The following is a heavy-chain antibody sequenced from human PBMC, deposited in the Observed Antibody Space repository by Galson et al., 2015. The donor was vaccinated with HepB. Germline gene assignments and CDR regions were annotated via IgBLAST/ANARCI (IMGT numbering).Heavy chain of an antibody. CDR2: ISYDGSNK. V-gene: IGHV3-30-3*01. CDR3: ARGYSYGSG. CDR1: GFSFSNYA. Sequence: SLRLSCAASGFSFSNYAMDWVRQAPGKGLERVAIISYDGSNKYYADSVKGRFTISRDNSQNTVYLQMNSLRAEDTAAYYCARGYSYGSGWGQGTLVTVSS. J-gene: IGHJ4*02. D-gene: IGHD5-18*01.